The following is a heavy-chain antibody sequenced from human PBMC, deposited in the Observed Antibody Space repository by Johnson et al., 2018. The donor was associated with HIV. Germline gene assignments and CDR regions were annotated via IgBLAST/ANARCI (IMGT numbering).Heavy chain of an antibody. J-gene: IGHJ3*02. CDR2: IYSGGST. V-gene: IGHV3-53*01. D-gene: IGHD4-23*01. Sequence: VQLVESGGGLIQPGGSLRLSCAASGVTVSTNYMSWVRQAPGKGLEWVSVIYSGGSTYYADSVKGRFTISRDNSKNTLYLQMNSLKTEDTAVYYCASGEDYGGNYGAFDIWGQGTMVTVSS. CDR3: ASGEDYGGNYGAFDI. CDR1: GVTVSTNY.